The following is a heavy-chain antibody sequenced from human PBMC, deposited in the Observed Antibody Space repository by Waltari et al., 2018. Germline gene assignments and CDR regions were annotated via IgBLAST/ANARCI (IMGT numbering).Heavy chain of an antibody. CDR3: AKDLVGRSSGHDY. D-gene: IGHD6-19*01. V-gene: IGHV3-23*01. J-gene: IGHJ4*02. CDR1: GFTFSSYA. Sequence: EVQLLESGGGLVQPGGSLRLSCAASGFTFSSYAMSWVRQAPGRALEWGSAISGSGGSTDYADSVKGRFTISRDNSKNTLYLQMNSLRAEDTAVYYCAKDLVGRSSGHDYWGQGTLVTVSS. CDR2: ISGSGGST.